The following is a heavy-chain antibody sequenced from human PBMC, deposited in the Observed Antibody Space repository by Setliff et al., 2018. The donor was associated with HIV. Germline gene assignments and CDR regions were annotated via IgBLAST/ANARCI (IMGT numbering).Heavy chain of an antibody. CDR2: INTGNGNT. CDR1: GYTFSQYP. D-gene: IGHD3-16*01. CDR3: ARDGPYVAVLIRAFDI. J-gene: IGHJ3*02. V-gene: IGHV1-3*04. Sequence: ASVKVSCKASGYTFSQYPMHWVRQAPGQRPEWMGWINTGNGNTKYAQKLQGRVTMTTDTSTSTGYMELRSLRSDDAAVYYCARDGPYVAVLIRAFDIWGQGTMVTVSS.